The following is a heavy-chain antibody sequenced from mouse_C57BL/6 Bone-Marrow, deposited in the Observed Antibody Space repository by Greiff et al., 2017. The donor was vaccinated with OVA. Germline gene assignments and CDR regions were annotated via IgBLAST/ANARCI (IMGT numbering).Heavy chain of an antibody. Sequence: VQLQQSGAELVRPGASVTLSCTASGFNLKDDYMHWVKQRPEQGLEWIGWIDPENGDTEYASKFQGKATITADTSSNTAYLQLSSLTSEDTAVYYCTVDGYYVGAMDYWGQGTSVTVSS. D-gene: IGHD2-3*01. J-gene: IGHJ4*01. CDR2: IDPENGDT. CDR1: GFNLKDDY. CDR3: TVDGYYVGAMDY. V-gene: IGHV14-4*01.